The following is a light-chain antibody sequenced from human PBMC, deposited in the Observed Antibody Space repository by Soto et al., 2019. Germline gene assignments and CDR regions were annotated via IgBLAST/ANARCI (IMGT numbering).Light chain of an antibody. CDR1: SSNIGAGYD. CDR2: GNY. V-gene: IGLV1-40*01. Sequence: QSVLTQPPAVSGAPGQRVTISCTGSSSNIGAGYDVHWYQQLPGTAPKLLIYGNYNRPSGVPDRISGSRSGTSASLAITGLQAEDEADYCCQSYDNRLSGSVFGGGTKLTVL. CDR3: QSYDNRLSGSV. J-gene: IGLJ2*01.